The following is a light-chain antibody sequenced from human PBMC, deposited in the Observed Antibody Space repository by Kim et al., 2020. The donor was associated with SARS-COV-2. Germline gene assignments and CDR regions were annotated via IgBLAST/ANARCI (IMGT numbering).Light chain of an antibody. Sequence: DIQMTQSPSSLSASVGDRVTIICRASQGIDNYLAWYQQKPGKVPKLLIYGASTLQPGVPSRFSGSASGTDFTLTISSLQPEDVATYYCQKYNSGPYTFGQGTKLEIK. J-gene: IGKJ2*01. CDR2: GAS. CDR3: QKYNSGPYT. CDR1: QGIDNY. V-gene: IGKV1-27*01.